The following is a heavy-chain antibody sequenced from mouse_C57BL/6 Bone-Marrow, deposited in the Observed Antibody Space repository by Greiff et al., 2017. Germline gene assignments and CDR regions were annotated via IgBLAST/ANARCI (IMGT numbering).Heavy chain of an antibody. J-gene: IGHJ1*03. CDR1: GYTFTSYW. CDR3: AREGPFYYYGSNWYFDV. V-gene: IGHV1-50*01. CDR2: IDPSDSYT. D-gene: IGHD1-1*01. Sequence: QVQLQQPGAELVKPGASVKLSCKASGYTFTSYWMQWVKHRPGQGLEWIGEIDPSDSYTNYNQKFKGKATLTVDTSSSTAYMQRSSLTSEDSAVYYCAREGPFYYYGSNWYFDVWGTGTTVTVSS.